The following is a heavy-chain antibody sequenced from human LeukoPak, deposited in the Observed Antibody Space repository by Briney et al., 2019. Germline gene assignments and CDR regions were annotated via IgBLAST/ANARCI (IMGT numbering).Heavy chain of an antibody. Sequence: PSETLSLTCTVSGGSISSGSYYWSWIRQPAGKGLEWIGRIYTSGSTNYNPSLKSRVTMSVDTSKNQFSLKLSSVTAADTAVYYCARDDGYSYFDYWGQGTLVTVSS. CDR2: IYTSGST. J-gene: IGHJ4*02. CDR3: ARDDGYSYFDY. V-gene: IGHV4-61*02. D-gene: IGHD5-24*01. CDR1: GGSISSGSYY.